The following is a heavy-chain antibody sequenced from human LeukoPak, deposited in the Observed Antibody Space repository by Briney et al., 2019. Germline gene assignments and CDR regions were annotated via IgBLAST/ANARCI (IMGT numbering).Heavy chain of an antibody. V-gene: IGHV4-34*01. CDR1: GGSFSGYY. J-gene: IGHJ3*02. CDR3: ARVRNSSGYYLLVAFDI. CDR2: INHSGST. D-gene: IGHD3-22*01. Sequence: SETLSLTCAVYGGSFSGYYWSWIRQPPGKGLEWIGEINHSGSTNYNPSLKSRVTISVDTSKNQFSLKLSSVTAADTAAYYCARVRNSSGYYLLVAFDIWGQGTMVTVSS.